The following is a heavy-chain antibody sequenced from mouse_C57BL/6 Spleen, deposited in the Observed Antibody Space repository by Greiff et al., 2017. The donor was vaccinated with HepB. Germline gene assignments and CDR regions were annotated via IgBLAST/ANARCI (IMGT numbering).Heavy chain of an antibody. J-gene: IGHJ2*01. Sequence: QVQLQQSDAELVKPGASVKISCKVSGYTFSDHTIHWMKQRPEQGLEWIGYIYPRDGSTKYNEKFKGKATLTADKSSSTAYMQLNSLTSEDSAVYFCARGGFYYGSSYWDYFDYWGQGTTLTVSS. CDR3: ARGGFYYGSSYWDYFDY. D-gene: IGHD1-1*01. CDR1: GYTFSDHT. V-gene: IGHV1-78*01. CDR2: IYPRDGST.